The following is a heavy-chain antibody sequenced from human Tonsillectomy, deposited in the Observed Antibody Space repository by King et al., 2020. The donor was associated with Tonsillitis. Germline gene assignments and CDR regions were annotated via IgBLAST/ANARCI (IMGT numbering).Heavy chain of an antibody. Sequence: VQLVESGGGLVQPGGSLRLSCAASGFTFSDYAMSWVRQAPGKGLEWVSSISGSSGHTYYADSVKGRFTISRDNSKNTLYLQMNTLRAEDTAVYFCASGITPQTYLAVAVNYWGQGTLVTVSS. J-gene: IGHJ4*02. CDR1: GFTFSDYA. CDR2: ISGSSGHT. D-gene: IGHD6-19*01. V-gene: IGHV3-23*04. CDR3: ASGITPQTYLAVAVNY.